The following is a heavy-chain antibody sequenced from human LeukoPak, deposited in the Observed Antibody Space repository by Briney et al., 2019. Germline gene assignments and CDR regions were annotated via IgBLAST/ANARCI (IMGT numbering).Heavy chain of an antibody. Sequence: ASVKVSCKASGYIFTDWYIHWVRQAPGQGLEWMGWINPKSGGTNYAQKFQGRVTMTRDTSITTAYMELTTLRSDDTAVFFCARGTSDWGQGTLITVSS. D-gene: IGHD6-6*01. J-gene: IGHJ4*02. V-gene: IGHV1-2*02. CDR2: INPKSGGT. CDR1: GYIFTDWY. CDR3: ARGTSD.